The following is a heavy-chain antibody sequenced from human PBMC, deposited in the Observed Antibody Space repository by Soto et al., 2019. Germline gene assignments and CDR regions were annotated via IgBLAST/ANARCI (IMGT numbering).Heavy chain of an antibody. V-gene: IGHV4-30-2*01. CDR3: TTLGLSYDYDSSGLLDY. Sequence: PSETLSLTCAVSGGSISSGGYSWSWIRQPPGKGLEWIGYIYHSGSTYYNPSLKSRVTISVDRSKNQFSLKLSSVTAADTAMYYCTTLGLSYDYDSSGLLDYWGQGTLVTVSS. J-gene: IGHJ4*02. CDR1: GGSISSGGYS. CDR2: IYHSGST. D-gene: IGHD3-22*01.